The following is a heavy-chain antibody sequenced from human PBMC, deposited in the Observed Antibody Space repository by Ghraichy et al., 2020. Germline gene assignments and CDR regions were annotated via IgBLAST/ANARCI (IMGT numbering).Heavy chain of an antibody. CDR2: ISYDGSNK. Sequence: GGSLRLSCAASGFTFSSYAMHWVRQAPGKGLEWVAVISYDGSNKYYADSVKGRFTISRDNSKNTLYLQMNSLRAEDTAVYYCARDGRPFGGDYGYFDYWGQGTLVTVSS. D-gene: IGHD4-17*01. V-gene: IGHV3-30-3*01. J-gene: IGHJ4*02. CDR1: GFTFSSYA. CDR3: ARDGRPFGGDYGYFDY.